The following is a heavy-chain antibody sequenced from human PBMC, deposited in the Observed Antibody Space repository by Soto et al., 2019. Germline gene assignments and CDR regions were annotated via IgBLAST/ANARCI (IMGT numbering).Heavy chain of an antibody. CDR1: GYTFTSYG. Sequence: QVQLVQSGAEVKKPGASVKVSCKASGYTFTSYGISWVRQAPGQGLEWMGWISAYNGNTNYAQKLQGRVTMTTDTSTSTAYMELRSLRSDDTAVYYCARDRYCSGGSCFLFYYGMDVWGQGTTVIVSS. V-gene: IGHV1-18*01. CDR2: ISAYNGNT. J-gene: IGHJ6*02. D-gene: IGHD2-15*01. CDR3: ARDRYCSGGSCFLFYYGMDV.